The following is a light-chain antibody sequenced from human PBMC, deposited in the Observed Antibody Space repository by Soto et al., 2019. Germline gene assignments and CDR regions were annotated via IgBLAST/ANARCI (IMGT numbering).Light chain of an antibody. J-gene: IGLJ2*01. Sequence: QSVLTQPASVSGSPGQSITISCTGTSSDIGSYNYVSWYQQGPGKAPKLIIYDAYNRPSGVSNRFSGSKSGNTASLTISGLQTEDEADYYCSSFTTTSTLVFGGGTKLTLL. CDR2: DAY. V-gene: IGLV2-14*01. CDR1: SSDIGSYNY. CDR3: SSFTTTSTLV.